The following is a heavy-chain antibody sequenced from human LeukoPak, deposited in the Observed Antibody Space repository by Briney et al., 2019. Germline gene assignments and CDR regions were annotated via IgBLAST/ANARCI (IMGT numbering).Heavy chain of an antibody. V-gene: IGHV3-11*01. CDR3: ARDLDIAATITGYFDY. Sequence: GGSLRLSCAASGFTFSDYYMSWIRQAPGKGLEWVSYISSSGSTIYYADSVKGRFTISRDNAKNSLYLQMNSLRAEDTAVYYCARDLDIAATITGYFDYWGQGTLVTVSS. CDR2: ISSSGSTI. CDR1: GFTFSDYY. J-gene: IGHJ4*02. D-gene: IGHD5-12*01.